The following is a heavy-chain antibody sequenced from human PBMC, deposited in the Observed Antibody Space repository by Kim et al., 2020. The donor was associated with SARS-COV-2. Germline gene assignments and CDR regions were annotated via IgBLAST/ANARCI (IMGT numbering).Heavy chain of an antibody. J-gene: IGHJ4*02. CDR2: INPNSGGT. Sequence: ASVKVSCKASGYTFTGYYMHWVRQAPGQGLEWMGWINPNSGGTNYAQKFQGRVTMTRDTSISTAYMELSRLRSDDTAVYYCARDPESRYDYVWGCYRQTGGGFDYWGQGTLVTVSS. D-gene: IGHD3-16*02. CDR1: GYTFTGYY. CDR3: ARDPESRYDYVWGCYRQTGGGFDY. V-gene: IGHV1-2*02.